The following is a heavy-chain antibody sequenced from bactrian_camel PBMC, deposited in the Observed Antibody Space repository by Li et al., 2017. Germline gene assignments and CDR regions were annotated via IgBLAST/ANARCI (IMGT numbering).Heavy chain of an antibody. Sequence: EVQLVESGGDLVQPGGSLRLSCAASGFTFSSYAMGWVRQAPGKGLEWVSGISSGGGRTYYADSVKGRFTISLDNAKNTLFLQMNSLLPEDTAMYYCAADSRWWLGLQTKSYNHWGQGTQVTVS. J-gene: IGHJ4*01. CDR3: AADSRWWLGLQTKSYNH. CDR1: GFTFSSYA. V-gene: IGHV3S31*01. CDR2: ISSGGGRT. D-gene: IGHD7*01.